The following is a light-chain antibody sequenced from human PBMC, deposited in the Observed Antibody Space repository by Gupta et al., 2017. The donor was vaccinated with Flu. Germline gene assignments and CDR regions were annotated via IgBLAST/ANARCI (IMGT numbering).Light chain of an antibody. Sequence: QSALTQPPSASGSPGQSVTISCTGTSSDVGGYNYVSWYQQHPGKAPKLMIYEVSKRPSGAPDRFSGSEAGNTASPTVFAHEAEEEADYYDSPYADSNNRVFGGGTKLTVL. CDR2: EVS. CDR3: SPYADSNNRV. CDR1: SSDVGGYNY. J-gene: IGLJ3*02. V-gene: IGLV2-8*01.